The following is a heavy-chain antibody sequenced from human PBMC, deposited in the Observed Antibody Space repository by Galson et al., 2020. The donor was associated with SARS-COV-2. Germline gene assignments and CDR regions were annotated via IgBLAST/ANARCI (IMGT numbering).Heavy chain of an antibody. V-gene: IGHV3-21*01. CDR2: ISTSSSYT. Sequence: GESLKLSCAASGFTFSTYSMNWVRLAPGKGLEWVSSISTSSSYTYYADSVKGRFSISRDNPRNSLYLQMNSLRAEDTAVYYCARDEGIRGYNYGRLYYGVDVWGQGTTVTVSS. D-gene: IGHD5-18*01. CDR3: ARDEGIRGYNYGRLYYGVDV. J-gene: IGHJ6*02. CDR1: GFTFSTYS.